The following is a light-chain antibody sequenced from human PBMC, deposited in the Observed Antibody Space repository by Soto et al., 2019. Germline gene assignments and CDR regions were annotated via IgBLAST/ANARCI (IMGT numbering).Light chain of an antibody. V-gene: IGKV3-15*01. CDR3: QQYRSWPRT. CDR1: QSVDIN. Sequence: EIVMTQSPATLSVSTGERATLSCRASQSVDINLAWYQQKPGQAPRLLIYGASTRATDMPGRFSGRGAGAEFTLTISSLQSEDFAVYYCQQYRSWPRTFGQGTKVDIK. CDR2: GAS. J-gene: IGKJ1*01.